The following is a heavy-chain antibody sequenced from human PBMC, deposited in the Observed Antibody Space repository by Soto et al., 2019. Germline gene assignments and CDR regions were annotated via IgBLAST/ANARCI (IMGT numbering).Heavy chain of an antibody. Sequence: GGSLRLSCAASGVTVSSNYMSWVRQAPGKGLEWVSVIYSGGSTYYADSVKGRFTISRDNSRNTLYLQMNSLRAEDTAVYYCARDRYYDSSGYNDYWGQGTLVTVSS. CDR1: GVTVSSNY. V-gene: IGHV3-66*01. CDR2: IYSGGST. D-gene: IGHD3-22*01. J-gene: IGHJ4*02. CDR3: ARDRYYDSSGYNDY.